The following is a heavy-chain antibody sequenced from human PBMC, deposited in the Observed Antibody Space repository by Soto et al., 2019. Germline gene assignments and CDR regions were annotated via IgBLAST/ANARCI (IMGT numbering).Heavy chain of an antibody. J-gene: IGHJ2*01. D-gene: IGHD5-12*01. V-gene: IGHV4-31*03. CDR2: IYYSGST. CDR3: ARCRDGYKGYWYFDL. Sequence: QVQLQESGPGRVKPSQTLSLTCTVSGGSISSGGYYWSWIRQHPGKGLEWIGYIYYSGSTYYNPSLKSRVSISVDTSKNHVSLKLSSVTAADTAVYYCARCRDGYKGYWYFDLWGRGTMVTVSS. CDR1: GGSISSGGYY.